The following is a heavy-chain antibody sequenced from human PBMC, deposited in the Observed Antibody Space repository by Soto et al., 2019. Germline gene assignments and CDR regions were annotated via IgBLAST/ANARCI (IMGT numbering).Heavy chain of an antibody. CDR3: AIGGGHSYFFGTDV. J-gene: IGHJ6*02. CDR2: ISGTGDTK. D-gene: IGHD1-7*01. V-gene: IGHV3-11*01. Sequence: GSLRLSCVASGFIFSDYYLSWIRQVPGKGLECVAYISGTGDTKYYADSLEGRFTISRDNAKNSLYLQMTSLRVEDTAVYYCAIGGGHSYFFGTDVWGQGTTV. CDR1: GFIFSDYY.